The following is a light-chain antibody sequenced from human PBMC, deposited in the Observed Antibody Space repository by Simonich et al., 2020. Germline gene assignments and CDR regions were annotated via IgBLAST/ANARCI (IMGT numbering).Light chain of an antibody. CDR2: EGS. J-gene: IGLJ3*02. CDR1: SSDVGSYNL. CDR3: LAWDTSLRAWV. Sequence: QSALTQPASVSGAPGQSITISCTGTSSDVGSYNLVSWYQQHPGKAPKHMIYEGSKRPSGGSNRFSGSKSGNTASLTISGLQAEDEADYYCLAWDTSLRAWVFGGGTKLTVL. V-gene: IGLV2-23*01.